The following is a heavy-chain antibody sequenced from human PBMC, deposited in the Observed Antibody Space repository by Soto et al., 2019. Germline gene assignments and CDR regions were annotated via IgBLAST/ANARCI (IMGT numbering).Heavy chain of an antibody. CDR3: AMHVGGDY. CDR1: GVTFSTYS. Sequence: EVQLVESGGGLVQPGGSLRLSCAASGVTFSTYSMNWVRQAPGKGLEWVSYISSSSTTIFYSDSVKGRFTISRDNAKNSLYLQMNSLRAEDTAVYYCAMHVGGDYWGQGTLVTVSS. V-gene: IGHV3-48*01. J-gene: IGHJ4*02. CDR2: ISSSSTTI. D-gene: IGHD3-16*01.